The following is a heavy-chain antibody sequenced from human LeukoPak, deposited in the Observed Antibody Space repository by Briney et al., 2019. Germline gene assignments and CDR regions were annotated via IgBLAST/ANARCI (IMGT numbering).Heavy chain of an antibody. V-gene: IGHV3-23*01. D-gene: IGHD3-9*01. CDR2: ISGSGGST. Sequence: GGSLRLSCAASGFTFSSYAMSWVRQAPGKGLEWVSAISGSGGSTYYADSVKGRFTISRDNSKNTLYLQMNGLRAEDTAVYYCAKDPRYYDILTGSSYWGQGTLVTVSS. CDR1: GFTFSSYA. CDR3: AKDPRYYDILTGSSY. J-gene: IGHJ4*02.